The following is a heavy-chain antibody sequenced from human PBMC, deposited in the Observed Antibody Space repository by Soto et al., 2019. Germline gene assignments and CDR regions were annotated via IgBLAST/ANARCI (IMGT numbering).Heavy chain of an antibody. D-gene: IGHD5-12*01. CDR2: IRSKPYGVTA. CDR3: ARGIWEMATIRPENY. J-gene: IGHJ4*02. V-gene: IGHV3-49*03. Sequence: GGSLRLSCTGSGFTFGDYAMSWFRQAPGKGLEWVGFIRSKPYGVTAEYAASVKGRSTISRDDSKSIAYLQMNSLTTEDTAVYYFARGIWEMATIRPENYWGQGTPVTVSS. CDR1: GFTFGDYA.